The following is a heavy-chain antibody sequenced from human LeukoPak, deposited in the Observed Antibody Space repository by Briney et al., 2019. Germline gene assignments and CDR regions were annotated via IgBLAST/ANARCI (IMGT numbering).Heavy chain of an antibody. CDR1: GFTFSNYA. J-gene: IGHJ4*02. D-gene: IGHD2-15*01. CDR3: ARARASGRSGFDY. Sequence: PGGSLRLSCAASGFTFSNYAMSWVRQAPGKGLEWVLGASGSGASTYNADSMKGRFTISRDNAKNSLDLQMNSLRDEDTAVYYCARARASGRSGFDYWGQGTLVTVSS. CDR2: ASGSGAST. V-gene: IGHV3-23*01.